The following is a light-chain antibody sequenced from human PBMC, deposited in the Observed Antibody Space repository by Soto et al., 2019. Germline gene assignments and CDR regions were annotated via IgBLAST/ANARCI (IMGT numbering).Light chain of an antibody. CDR2: DAS. CDR3: QQRSNWPGT. J-gene: IGKJ1*01. V-gene: IGKV3-11*01. Sequence: LTPAPVTLSRSPGDRAPLSWRASQSVSNNYLAWYQQKPGQAPRLLIYDASNRATGIPARFSGSGSGTDFTLTISSLEPEDFAVYYCQQRSNWPGTFGQGTKVDNK. CDR1: QSVSNNY.